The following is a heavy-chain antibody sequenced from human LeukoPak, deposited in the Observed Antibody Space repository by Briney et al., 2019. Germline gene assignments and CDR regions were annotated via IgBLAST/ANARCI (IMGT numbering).Heavy chain of an antibody. CDR1: GGSISGYY. V-gene: IGHV4-59*01. D-gene: IGHD6-19*01. Sequence: TPSETLSLTCTVSGGSISGYYWSWIRQSPGKGLEWIGYIYYSGSTNYNPSLKSRVTISVDTSKNQFSLKLNSVTAADTAVFYCARSGSGWFHFDYWGQGTLVTVSS. CDR2: IYYSGST. CDR3: ARSGSGWFHFDY. J-gene: IGHJ4*02.